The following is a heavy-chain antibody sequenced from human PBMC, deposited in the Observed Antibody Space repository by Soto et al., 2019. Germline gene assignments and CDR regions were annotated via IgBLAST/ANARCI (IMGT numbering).Heavy chain of an antibody. Sequence: GGSLRLSCTASGFTFGDYAMSWFRQAPGKGLEWVGFIRSKAYGGTTEYAASVEGRFTISRDDSKSIAYLQMNSLKTEDTAVYYCTRDSPEIAAAFDYYMDVWGKGTTVTVSS. V-gene: IGHV3-49*03. CDR1: GFTFGDYA. CDR2: IRSKAYGGTT. D-gene: IGHD6-13*01. CDR3: TRDSPEIAAAFDYYMDV. J-gene: IGHJ6*03.